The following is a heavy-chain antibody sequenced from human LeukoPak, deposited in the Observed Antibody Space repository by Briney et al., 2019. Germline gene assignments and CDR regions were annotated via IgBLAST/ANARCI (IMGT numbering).Heavy chain of an antibody. J-gene: IGHJ4*02. V-gene: IGHV3-30*04. D-gene: IGHD3-9*01. Sequence: PGGSLRLSCAASGFTFSSYAMHWVRQAPGKGLEWVAVISYDGSNKYYADSVKGRFTISRDNSKNTLHLQMNSLRAEDTAVYYCAREVRDILTGYYFDYWGQGTLVTVSS. CDR2: ISYDGSNK. CDR3: AREVRDILTGYYFDY. CDR1: GFTFSSYA.